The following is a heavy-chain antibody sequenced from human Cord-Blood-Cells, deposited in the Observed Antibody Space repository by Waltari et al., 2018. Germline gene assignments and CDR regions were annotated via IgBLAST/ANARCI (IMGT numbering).Heavy chain of an antibody. Sequence: QVTLKESGPVLVKPTETRTLTCTVSGFSLSNARMGVSWIRQPPGKALEWLAHIFSNDAKSYSTSLKSRLTISKDTSKSQVVLTMTNMDPVDTATYYFERIRIAAAGYWYFDLWGRGTLVTVSS. D-gene: IGHD6-13*01. CDR2: IFSNDAK. CDR3: ERIRIAAAGYWYFDL. V-gene: IGHV2-26*01. J-gene: IGHJ2*01. CDR1: GFSLSNARMG.